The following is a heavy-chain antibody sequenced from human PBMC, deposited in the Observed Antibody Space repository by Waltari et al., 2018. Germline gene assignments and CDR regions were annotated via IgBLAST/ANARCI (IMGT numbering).Heavy chain of an antibody. CDR2: MNPASGQT. Sequence: QVHLEQSGAEVKKPGASVKVSCTASGYSFTGYDINWVRQAPGQGFEWMGWMNPASGQTDYAQKFQGRVTMTRHTSTSTAYMELSSLRSEDTAVYYCARGRAYDLLTGYSSPPSWGQGTLVTVSS. J-gene: IGHJ5*02. CDR1: GYSFTGYD. D-gene: IGHD3-9*01. CDR3: ARGRAYDLLTGYSSPPS. V-gene: IGHV1-8*01.